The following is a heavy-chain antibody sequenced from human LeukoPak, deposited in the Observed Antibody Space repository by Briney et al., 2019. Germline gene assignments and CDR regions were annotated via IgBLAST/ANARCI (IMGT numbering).Heavy chain of an antibody. D-gene: IGHD3-3*01. CDR3: ARSGVTIFGVVILSYYFDY. Sequence: GGSLRLSCAASGFTFSSYSMNWVRQAPGKGLEWVSSIRSSSSYIYYADSVKGRFTISRDNAKNSLYLQMNSLRAEDTAVYYCARSGVTIFGVVILSYYFDYWGQGTLVTVSS. V-gene: IGHV3-21*01. CDR1: GFTFSSYS. CDR2: IRSSSSYI. J-gene: IGHJ4*02.